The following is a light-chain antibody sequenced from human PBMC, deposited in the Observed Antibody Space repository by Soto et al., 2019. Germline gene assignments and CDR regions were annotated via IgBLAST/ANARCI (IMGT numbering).Light chain of an antibody. J-gene: IGKJ5*01. CDR3: QQRSNWPPIT. Sequence: VLTQSPATLSLSPGERATLSCRASLNVNSYLAWCQQKPGQAPRLLIYDASNRATGIPARFSGSGSGTDFTLTISSLEPEDFVVYYCQQRSNWPPITFGQGTRLEIK. CDR2: DAS. V-gene: IGKV3-11*01. CDR1: LNVNSY.